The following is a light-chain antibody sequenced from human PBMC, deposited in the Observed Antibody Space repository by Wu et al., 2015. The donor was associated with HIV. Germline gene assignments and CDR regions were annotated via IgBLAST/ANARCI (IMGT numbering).Light chain of an antibody. J-gene: IGKJ1*01. CDR2: GAS. CDR3: QQYGTSAWT. Sequence: EIVLTQSPGTLSLSPGERATLSCRASQSVSSSYLAWYQQKPGQAPRFLMYGASNRATGIPDRFSGSGSGTDFTLTISRLEPEDFAVYYCQQYGTSAWTFGQGPRW. CDR1: QSVSSSY. V-gene: IGKV3-20*01.